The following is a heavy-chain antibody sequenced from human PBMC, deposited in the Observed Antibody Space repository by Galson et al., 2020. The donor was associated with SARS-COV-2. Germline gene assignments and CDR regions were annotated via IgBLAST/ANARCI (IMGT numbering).Heavy chain of an antibody. CDR1: GFTVSTNY. CDR3: TRHVSSGYYFGY. CDR2: IYAGGST. D-gene: IGHD3-22*01. Sequence: GESLKISCAASGFTVSTNYMSWVRQAPGKGLEWVSVIYAGGSTYYADSVKGRFTISRDSSKNTLYLQLNSLRADDTAVYYCTRHVSSGYYFGYWGQGTLVTVSS. J-gene: IGHJ4*02. V-gene: IGHV3-66*02.